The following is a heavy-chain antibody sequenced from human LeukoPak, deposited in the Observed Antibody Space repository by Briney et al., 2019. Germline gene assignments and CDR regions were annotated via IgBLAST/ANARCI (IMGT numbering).Heavy chain of an antibody. CDR1: GFTFSNYG. J-gene: IGHJ4*02. Sequence: GGSLRLSCAASGFTFSNYGMHWVRQAPGKGLEWVALIWYDGRTEFHADSVKGRFTISRDNSKNTLYLQMDSLRDEDTAVYYCAREWGRIAVAGGPGYWGQGSRVTVSP. V-gene: IGHV3-33*01. CDR3: AREWGRIAVAGGPGY. CDR2: IWYDGRTE. D-gene: IGHD6-19*01.